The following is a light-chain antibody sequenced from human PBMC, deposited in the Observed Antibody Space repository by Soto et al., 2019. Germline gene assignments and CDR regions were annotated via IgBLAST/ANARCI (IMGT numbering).Light chain of an antibody. CDR1: SSDVGGYNY. V-gene: IGLV2-8*01. Sequence: QSALTQPPSASGSPGQSVTISCTGTSSDVGGYNYVSWYQQHPGKAPKLMIYEVSQRPSGVPDRFSGSKSGNMASLTVSGLQAEDEADYYCNSYAGSNNVFGTGTKVTV. J-gene: IGLJ1*01. CDR2: EVS. CDR3: NSYAGSNNV.